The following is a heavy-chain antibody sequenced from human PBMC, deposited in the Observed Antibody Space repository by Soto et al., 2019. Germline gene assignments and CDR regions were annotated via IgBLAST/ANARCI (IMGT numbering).Heavy chain of an antibody. J-gene: IGHJ6*02. CDR2: ISSSSSYI. Sequence: GGSLRLSCAASGFTFSSYSMNWVRQAPGKGLEWVSSISSSSSYIYYADSVKGRFTISRDNAKNSLYLQMNSLRAEDTAVYYCARDEGMSYGYGMDVWGQGTTVTVSS. D-gene: IGHD4-17*01. CDR3: ARDEGMSYGYGMDV. CDR1: GFTFSSYS. V-gene: IGHV3-21*01.